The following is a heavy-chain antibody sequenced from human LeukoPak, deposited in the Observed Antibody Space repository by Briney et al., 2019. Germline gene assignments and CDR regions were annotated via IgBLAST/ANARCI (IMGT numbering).Heavy chain of an antibody. V-gene: IGHV1-24*01. CDR1: GYTLTELS. J-gene: IGHJ6*03. CDR2: FDPEDGET. D-gene: IGHD6-13*01. Sequence: ASVKVSCKVSGYTLTELSMHWVRQAPGKGLEWMGGFDPEDGETIYAQKFQGRVTMTEDTSTDTAYMELSSLRSEDTAVYYCATGRFSSSPYYYYHYMDVWGKGTTVTVSS. CDR3: ATGRFSSSPYYYYHYMDV.